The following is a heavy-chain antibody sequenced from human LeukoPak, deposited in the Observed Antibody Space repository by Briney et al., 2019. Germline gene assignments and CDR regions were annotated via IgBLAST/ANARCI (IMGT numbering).Heavy chain of an antibody. V-gene: IGHV1-2*06. CDR1: GQSLTGYF. J-gene: IGHJ4*02. CDR3: ARLGLHGSGTYYFFDY. Sequence: ASVKVSCKASGQSLTGYFIHWVRQAPGQGLEWVGRIDPNTGDTIYAQTFQGRVTVTSATSISTAYMELSRLTSDDTAVYFCARLGLHGSGTYYFFDYWGQGTLVTVSS. CDR2: IDPNTGDT. D-gene: IGHD3-10*01.